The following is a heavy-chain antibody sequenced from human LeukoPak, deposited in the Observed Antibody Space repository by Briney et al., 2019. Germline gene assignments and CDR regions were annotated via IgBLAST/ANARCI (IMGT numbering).Heavy chain of an antibody. V-gene: IGHV1-2*02. CDR2: INHNSGGT. CDR1: GYTFTAHY. CDR3: ARDIVVVPAATRGGFDY. D-gene: IGHD2-2*01. J-gene: IGHJ4*02. Sequence: ASVKVSCKASGYTFTAHYLHWVRQAPGQGLEWMAWINHNSGGTKYAEKFQGRVTMTRDTSISTAYMELSRLRSDDTAVYYCARDIVVVPAATRGGFDYWGQGTLVTVSS.